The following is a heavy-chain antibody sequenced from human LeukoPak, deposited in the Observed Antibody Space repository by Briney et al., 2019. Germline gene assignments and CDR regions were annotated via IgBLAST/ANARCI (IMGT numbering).Heavy chain of an antibody. Sequence: GGSLRLSCAASGFTFSSYGMHWVRQAPGKGLEWVAFIRYDGSNKYYADSVKGRFTISRDNSKNTLYLQMNSLRAGDTAMYYCAKGPYYNLLTGYPTRYPIDYWGQGTLVTVSS. J-gene: IGHJ4*02. D-gene: IGHD3-9*01. CDR3: AKGPYYNLLTGYPTRYPIDY. CDR1: GFTFSSYG. CDR2: IRYDGSNK. V-gene: IGHV3-30*02.